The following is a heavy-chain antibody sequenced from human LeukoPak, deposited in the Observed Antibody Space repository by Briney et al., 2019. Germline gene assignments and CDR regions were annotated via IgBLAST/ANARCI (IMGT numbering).Heavy chain of an antibody. CDR3: ARRVHMDV. V-gene: IGHV4-4*09. CDR1: AASISNYY. J-gene: IGHJ6*03. Sequence: SETLSLTCAVSAASISNYYWSWIRQAPGKGLEWIGYISTSGSTNYNPSLKSRVSISLDTSKNRFSLNLNFVTAADTAVYYCARRVHMDVWGKGTTVTVSS. CDR2: ISTSGST.